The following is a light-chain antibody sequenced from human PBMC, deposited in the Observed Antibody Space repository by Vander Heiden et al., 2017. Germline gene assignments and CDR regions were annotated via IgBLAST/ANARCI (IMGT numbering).Light chain of an antibody. CDR3: QQYYSFPHT. J-gene: IGKJ2*01. V-gene: IGKV1D-8*01. Sequence: VIWMTQSPSLLSASTGDRVPLRCRMSHGISSYLAWYQQKPGKAPELLIYAASTLQSGVPSRFSGSGSGTDFTLTISCLQSEDFATYYCQQYYSFPHTFGQGTKLEIK. CDR1: HGISSY. CDR2: AAS.